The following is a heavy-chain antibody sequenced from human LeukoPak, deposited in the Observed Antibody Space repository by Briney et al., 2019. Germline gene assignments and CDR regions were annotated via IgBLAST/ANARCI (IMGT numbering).Heavy chain of an antibody. CDR1: GFTFSSYG. Sequence: GRSLRLSCAASGFTFSSYGMHWVRQAPGKGLEWVAVIWYDGSNKYYADSVKGRFTISRDNSKNTLYLQMNSLRAEDTAVYYCYGTNYYGSGSYSPYYFDYWGQGTLVTASS. V-gene: IGHV3-33*01. CDR3: YGTNYYGSGSYSPYYFDY. D-gene: IGHD3-10*01. CDR2: IWYDGSNK. J-gene: IGHJ4*02.